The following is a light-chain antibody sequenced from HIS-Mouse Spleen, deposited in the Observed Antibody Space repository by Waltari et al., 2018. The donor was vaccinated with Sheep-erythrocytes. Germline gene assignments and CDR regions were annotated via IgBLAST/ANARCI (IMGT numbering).Light chain of an antibody. CDR1: SSDVGGYNY. V-gene: IGLV2-8*01. CDR3: SSYAGSNNWV. CDR2: EVS. J-gene: IGLJ3*02. Sequence: QSALTQPPSASGSPGQSVTISCTGTSSDVGGYNYVSWHQQPPGKTPKLIIYEVSKRPAVVPVRFSGSKSGNTASLTVSGLQDEDEADYYCSSYAGSNNWVFGGGTKLTVL.